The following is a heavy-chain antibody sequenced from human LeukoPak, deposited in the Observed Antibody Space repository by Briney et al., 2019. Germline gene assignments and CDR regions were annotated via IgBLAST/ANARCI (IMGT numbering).Heavy chain of an antibody. CDR2: ISSSGSTI. V-gene: IGHV3-48*04. CDR3: ARDRSTYYYGSGSYRDTNWFDP. CDR1: GFTFSSYS. D-gene: IGHD3-10*01. Sequence: GGSLRLSCAASGFTFSSYSMNWVRQAPGKGLEWVSYISSSGSTIYYADSVKGRFTISRDNAKNSLYLQMNSLRAEDTAVYYCARDRSTYYYGSGSYRDTNWFDPWGQGTLVTVSS. J-gene: IGHJ5*02.